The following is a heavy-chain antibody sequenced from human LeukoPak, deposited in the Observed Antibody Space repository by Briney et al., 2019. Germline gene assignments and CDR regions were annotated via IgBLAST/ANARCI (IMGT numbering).Heavy chain of an antibody. CDR3: ARAETARAMGGEYYFDY. Sequence: SETLSLTCAVYGGSFSGYYWSWIRQPPGKGLEWIGEINHSGSTNYNPSLKSRVTISVDTSKNQFSLKLSSVTAADTAVYYCARAETARAMGGEYYFDYWGQGTLVTVSS. D-gene: IGHD5-18*01. CDR2: INHSGST. CDR1: GGSFSGYY. J-gene: IGHJ4*02. V-gene: IGHV4-34*01.